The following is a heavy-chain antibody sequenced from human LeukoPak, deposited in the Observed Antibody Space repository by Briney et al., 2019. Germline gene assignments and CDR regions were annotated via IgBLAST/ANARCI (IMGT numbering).Heavy chain of an antibody. CDR1: GFTFINYG. CDR3: ARVGALSSSWLLY. D-gene: IGHD6-13*01. Sequence: PGGSLRLSCASSGFTFINYGMHWVRQAPGKGLEWVAFVRYDGSNTYYADSVKGRFTISRDNAKNSLYLQMNSLRAEDTAVYFCARVGALSSSWLLYWGQGTLVTVSS. CDR2: VRYDGSNT. V-gene: IGHV3-30*02. J-gene: IGHJ4*02.